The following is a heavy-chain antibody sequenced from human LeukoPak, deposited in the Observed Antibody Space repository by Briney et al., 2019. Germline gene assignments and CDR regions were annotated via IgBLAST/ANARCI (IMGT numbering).Heavy chain of an antibody. V-gene: IGHV3-21*01. Sequence: GGSLGLSCAASGFTFSSYSMNWVRQAPGKGLERVSSISSSSTYIYYADSVKGRFTISRDNAKNSLYLQMNSLRADDTAVYYCARDHRYCSGGSCYWESYYYYYMDVWGKGTTVTVSS. J-gene: IGHJ6*03. CDR1: GFTFSSYS. CDR2: ISSSSTYI. D-gene: IGHD2-15*01. CDR3: ARDHRYCSGGSCYWESYYYYYMDV.